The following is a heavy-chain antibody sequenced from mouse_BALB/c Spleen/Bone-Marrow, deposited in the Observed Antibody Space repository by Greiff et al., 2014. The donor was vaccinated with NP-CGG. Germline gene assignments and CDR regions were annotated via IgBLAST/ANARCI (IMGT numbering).Heavy chain of an antibody. V-gene: IGHV1S16*01. J-gene: IGHJ4*01. Sequence: QVQLQQSGAELVKPGASVKLSCKASGYTFTSYYMYWVKQGPGQGLEWIGEINPSNGGTNFNEKFKGKATLTVDKSSSTAYMQLSSVTSEDSSVYYCTLWCYAMDYWGQGTSVTVSS. CDR3: TLWCYAMDY. CDR2: INPSNGGT. D-gene: IGHD1-1*02. CDR1: GYTFTSYY.